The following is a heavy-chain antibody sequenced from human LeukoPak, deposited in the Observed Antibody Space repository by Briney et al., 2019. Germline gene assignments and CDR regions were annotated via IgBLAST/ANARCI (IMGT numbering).Heavy chain of an antibody. CDR2: ISSSGSTI. CDR1: GFTFSDYY. CDR3: ARDRPRLSIAAQSGVDY. D-gene: IGHD6-6*01. J-gene: IGHJ4*02. V-gene: IGHV3-11*04. Sequence: PGGSLRLSCAASGFTFSDYYMSWVRQAPGKGLEWVSYISSSGSTIYYADSVKGRFTISRDNAKNSLYLQMNSLRAEDTAVYYCARDRPRLSIAAQSGVDYWGQGTLVTVSS.